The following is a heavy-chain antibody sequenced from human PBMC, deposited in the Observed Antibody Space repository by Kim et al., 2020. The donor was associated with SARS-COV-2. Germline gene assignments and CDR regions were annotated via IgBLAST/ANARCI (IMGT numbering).Heavy chain of an antibody. CDR1: GGSISSSSYY. V-gene: IGHV4-39*07. CDR2: IYYSGSA. J-gene: IGHJ4*02. CDR3: ASPGYYDSSGQTGVDY. Sequence: SETLSLTCTVSGGSISSSSYYWGWIRQPPGKGLEWIGSIYYSGSAYYNPSLKSRVTISVDTSKNQFSLKLSSVTAADTAVYYCASPGYYDSSGQTGVDYWGQGTLVTVSS. D-gene: IGHD3-22*01.